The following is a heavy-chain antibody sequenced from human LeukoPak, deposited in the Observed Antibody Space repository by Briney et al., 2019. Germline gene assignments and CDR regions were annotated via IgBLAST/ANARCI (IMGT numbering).Heavy chain of an antibody. Sequence: ASVKVSCKASGYIFTSYNIYWVRQAPGQGLEWMGMINSSGGSTNYAQRFQGRVSMTRDTSTSTVYMELRSLRSEDTAVYYCARFAVHRRLTVAGQFGLDYWGQGTLVTVSS. V-gene: IGHV1-46*01. D-gene: IGHD6-19*01. J-gene: IGHJ4*02. CDR1: GYIFTSYN. CDR3: ARFAVHRRLTVAGQFGLDY. CDR2: INSSGGST.